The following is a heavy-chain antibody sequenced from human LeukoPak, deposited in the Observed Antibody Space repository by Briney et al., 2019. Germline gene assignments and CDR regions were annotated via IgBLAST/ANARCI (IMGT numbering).Heavy chain of an antibody. CDR3: ARGLDLGIYAY. Sequence: SETLSLTCAVYGGSFIGYYWSGIRQPPGKGREWIGEINHSGSTNYNPSLKSQVTISVDTSKNQFSLKLSSVTAADTAVYYCARGLDLGIYAYWGQGTLVTVSS. J-gene: IGHJ4*02. D-gene: IGHD2/OR15-2a*01. V-gene: IGHV4-34*01. CDR2: INHSGST. CDR1: GGSFIGYY.